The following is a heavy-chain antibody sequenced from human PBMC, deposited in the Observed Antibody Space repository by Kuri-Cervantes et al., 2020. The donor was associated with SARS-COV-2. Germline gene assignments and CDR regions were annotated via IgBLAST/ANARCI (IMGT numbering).Heavy chain of an antibody. D-gene: IGHD2-21*01. J-gene: IGHJ5*01. V-gene: IGHV3-30*01. CDR2: ISYDGSNE. Sequence: GESLKSSCAASGFTFSSCAMHWVRLAPGKGLEWVAFISYDGSNEYYADSVRGRFTISRDNSNNTLYLQVNSLRAEDTALYYCAKDRVGVLDSWGQGTQVTVSS. CDR1: GFTFSSCA. CDR3: AKDRVGVLDS.